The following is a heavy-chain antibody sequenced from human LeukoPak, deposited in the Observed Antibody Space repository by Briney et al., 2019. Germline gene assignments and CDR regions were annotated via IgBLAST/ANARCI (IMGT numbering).Heavy chain of an antibody. Sequence: SETLSLTCAVYGGSFSGYYWSRFRQPPGKGLEWIGEINHSGSTNYNPSLKSRVTISVDTSKNQFSLKLSSVTAADTAVYYCARGKVGATRWGQGTLVTVSS. D-gene: IGHD1-26*01. CDR2: INHSGST. CDR1: GGSFSGYY. CDR3: ARGKVGATR. J-gene: IGHJ4*02. V-gene: IGHV4-34*01.